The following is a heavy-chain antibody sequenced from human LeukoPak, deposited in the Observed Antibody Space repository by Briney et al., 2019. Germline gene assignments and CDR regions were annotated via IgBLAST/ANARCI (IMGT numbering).Heavy chain of an antibody. Sequence: GGSLRLSCAASGFTFSSYEMNWVRQAPGKGLEWVSFISSSGTSIDYADSVKGRFTISRDNAKNSLYLQMNSLRGADTAVYYCARVYGSGSYSDYWGQGTLVTVSS. CDR1: GFTFSSYE. CDR3: ARVYGSGSYSDY. CDR2: ISSSGTSI. D-gene: IGHD3-10*01. J-gene: IGHJ4*02. V-gene: IGHV3-48*03.